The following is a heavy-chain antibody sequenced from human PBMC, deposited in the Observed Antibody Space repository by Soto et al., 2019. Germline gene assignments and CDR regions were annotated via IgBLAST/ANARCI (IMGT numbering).Heavy chain of an antibody. CDR3: ARPYDSSGYPHYYYYGMDV. CDR2: IIPIFGTA. CDR1: GGTFSSYA. Sequence: QVQLVQSGAEVKKPGSSVKVSCKASGGTFSSYAISWVRQAPGQGLEWMGGIIPIFGTANYAQKFQGRVTITADESTGTAYMELSSLRSEDTAVYYCARPYDSSGYPHYYYYGMDVWGQGTTVTVSS. J-gene: IGHJ6*02. V-gene: IGHV1-69*01. D-gene: IGHD3-22*01.